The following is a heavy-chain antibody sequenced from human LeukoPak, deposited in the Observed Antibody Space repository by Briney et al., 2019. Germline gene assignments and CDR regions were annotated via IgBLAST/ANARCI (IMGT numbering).Heavy chain of an antibody. D-gene: IGHD5-12*01. V-gene: IGHV4-59*01. CDR1: GGSFTTYY. Sequence: PSETLSLTCTVSGGSFTTYYWSWIRQPPGKGLEWIGYIYYSGSTNYNPSLKSRVTISVDTSKNQFSLKLSSVTAADTAVYYCARVKRGYSGYERYYFDYWGQGTLVTVSS. CDR3: ARVKRGYSGYERYYFDY. J-gene: IGHJ4*02. CDR2: IYYSGST.